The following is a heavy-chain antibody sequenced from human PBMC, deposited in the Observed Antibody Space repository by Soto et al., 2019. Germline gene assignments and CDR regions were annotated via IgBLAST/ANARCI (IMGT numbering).Heavy chain of an antibody. D-gene: IGHD6-19*01. V-gene: IGHV4-59*01. CDR1: GGSISSYY. CDR3: AREGAVAAWSFDY. CDR2: IYYSGST. Sequence: QVQLQESGPGLVKPSETLSLTCTVSGGSISSYYWSWIRQPPGKGLEWIGYIYYSGSTNYNPSLTSRVTMSVDTSKNQFSLKLSSVTAADTAVYYCAREGAVAAWSFDYWGQGTLVTVSS. J-gene: IGHJ4*02.